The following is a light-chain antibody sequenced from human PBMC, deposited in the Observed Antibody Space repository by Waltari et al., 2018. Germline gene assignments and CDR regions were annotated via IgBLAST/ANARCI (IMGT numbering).Light chain of an antibody. CDR3: QAWDSSTAEV. J-gene: IGLJ1*01. Sequence: SYELTPPPSVSVSPGQTASLPCSGDKLGDKYACWYQQKPGQSPVLVIYQDRKRPSGIPERFSGSNSGNTATLTISGTQAMDEADYYCQAWDSSTAEVFGTGTKVTVL. CDR1: KLGDKY. V-gene: IGLV3-1*01. CDR2: QDR.